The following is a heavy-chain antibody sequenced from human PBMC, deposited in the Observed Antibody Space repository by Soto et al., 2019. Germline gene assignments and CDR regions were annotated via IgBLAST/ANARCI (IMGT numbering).Heavy chain of an antibody. CDR1: GYTFTSYG. Sequence: ASVKVSCKASGYTFTSYGISWVRQAPGQGLEWMGWISAYNGNTNYAQKLQGRVTMTTDTSTSTAYMELRSLRSDDTAVYYCARDVAPVAGHGYGMDVWGQGTTVTVSS. J-gene: IGHJ6*02. D-gene: IGHD6-19*01. V-gene: IGHV1-18*01. CDR3: ARDVAPVAGHGYGMDV. CDR2: ISAYNGNT.